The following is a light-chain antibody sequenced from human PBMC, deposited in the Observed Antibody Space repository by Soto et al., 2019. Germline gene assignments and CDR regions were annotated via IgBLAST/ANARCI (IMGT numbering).Light chain of an antibody. J-gene: IGKJ2*01. V-gene: IGKV2-28*01. Sequence: DIVMTQSPLSLPVTPGEPASISCRSSQSLLHSNGDNYLDWYVQKTGQSPQLLIYLGSNRASGGPDGFSDSGSDTDFTHKLSREEAEDVGVYYCMQALQTPYTVGQGTKLEIK. CDR2: LGS. CDR3: MQALQTPYT. CDR1: QSLLHSNGDNY.